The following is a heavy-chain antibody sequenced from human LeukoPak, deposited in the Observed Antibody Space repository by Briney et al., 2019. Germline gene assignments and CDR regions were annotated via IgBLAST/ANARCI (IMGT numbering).Heavy chain of an antibody. CDR2: IIPILGIA. CDR1: GGTFSSYA. Sequence: SVKVSCKASGGTFSSYAISWVRQAPGQGLEWMGRIIPILGIANYAQKFQGRVTITADKSTSTANMELSSLRSEDTAVYYCASRHYDFWSGYYSSGDYWGQGTLVTVSS. CDR3: ASRHYDFWSGYYSSGDY. J-gene: IGHJ4*02. V-gene: IGHV1-69*04. D-gene: IGHD3-3*01.